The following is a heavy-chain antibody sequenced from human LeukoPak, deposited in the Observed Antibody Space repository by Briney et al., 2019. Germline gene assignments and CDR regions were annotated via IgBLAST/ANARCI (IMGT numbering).Heavy chain of an antibody. CDR2: ISSSSYI. J-gene: IGHJ4*02. Sequence: PGGSLRLSCAASGFTFSSYSMNWVRQAPGKGLEWVSSISSSSYIYYADSVKGRFTISRDNAKNSLYLQMNSLRAEDTAVYYCARDLGGSCYTLWGQGTLVTVSS. CDR3: ARDLGGSCYTL. V-gene: IGHV3-21*01. D-gene: IGHD2-15*01. CDR1: GFTFSSYS.